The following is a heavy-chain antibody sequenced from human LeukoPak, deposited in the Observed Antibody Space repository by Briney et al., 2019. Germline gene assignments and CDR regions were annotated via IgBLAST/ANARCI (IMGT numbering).Heavy chain of an antibody. CDR3: ARDQVVRGDDLDY. CDR2: IITNSGDT. V-gene: IGHV1-2*02. D-gene: IGHD3-10*01. J-gene: IGHJ4*02. Sequence: GASVKVSCKASGYTFIGYYIHWVRQAPGQGLEWMGWIITNSGDTNYAQKFQGRVTMTRDTSISTAYMELSSLRSDDTAVYYCARDQVVRGDDLDYWGQGTLVTVSS. CDR1: GYTFIGYY.